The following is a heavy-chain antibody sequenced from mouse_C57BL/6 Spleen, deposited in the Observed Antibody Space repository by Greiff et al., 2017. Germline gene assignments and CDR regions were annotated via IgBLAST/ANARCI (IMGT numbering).Heavy chain of an antibody. Sequence: QVQLQQPGAELVMPGASVKLSCKASGYTFTSYWMHWVKQRPGQGLEWIGEIDPSDSYTNYNQKFKGKSTLTVDKSSSTAYMQLSSLTSEDSAVXYCARKGTPQATFAYWGQGTLVTVSA. V-gene: IGHV1-69*01. CDR1: GYTFTSYW. D-gene: IGHD3-2*02. CDR3: ARKGTPQATFAY. CDR2: IDPSDSYT. J-gene: IGHJ3*01.